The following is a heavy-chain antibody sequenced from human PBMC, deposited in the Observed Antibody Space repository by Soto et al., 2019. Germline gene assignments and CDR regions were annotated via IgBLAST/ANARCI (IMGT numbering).Heavy chain of an antibody. CDR1: GDTFNDYY. Sequence: QVQLVQSGAEVKRPGASVTVSCRSSGDTFNDYYIHWVRQAPGQGLEWMGWINPNGGVTKYAQKLHGWVSMTRDTSIRTVYMQLSRLRSDDTAVYYCARESGGATATLDYYYFYMDVWGTGTTVTVSS. CDR3: ARESGGATATLDYYYFYMDV. V-gene: IGHV1-2*04. CDR2: INPNGGVT. D-gene: IGHD5-12*01. J-gene: IGHJ6*03.